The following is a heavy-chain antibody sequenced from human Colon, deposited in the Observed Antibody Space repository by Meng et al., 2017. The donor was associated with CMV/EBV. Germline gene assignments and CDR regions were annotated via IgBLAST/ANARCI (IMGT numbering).Heavy chain of an antibody. Sequence: GESLKISCAGSGFIFSGFAIHWVRQASGKGLEWVGRIRTRPNGYATAYAESVEGRFTISRDDSENTAYLQMNSLRTEDTAVYYCVVLAVAEPTSYWGQGTLVTVSS. CDR2: IRTRPNGYAT. CDR1: GFIFSGFA. D-gene: IGHD6-19*01. V-gene: IGHV3-73*01. CDR3: VVLAVAEPTSY. J-gene: IGHJ4*02.